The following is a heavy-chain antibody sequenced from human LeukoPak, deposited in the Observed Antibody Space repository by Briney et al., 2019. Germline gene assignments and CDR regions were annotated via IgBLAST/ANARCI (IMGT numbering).Heavy chain of an antibody. V-gene: IGHV3-23*01. CDR1: GITLSNYG. Sequence: GGSLRLSCAVSGITLSNYGMSWVRQAPGKGLEWVAGISGSGGSTYYADSVKGRFTVSGDNPKNTLYLQMNSLRAEDTAFYFCAKRGVVIRVILVGFHKEANYFDSWGQGALVTVSS. D-gene: IGHD3-22*01. J-gene: IGHJ4*02. CDR2: ISGSGGST. CDR3: AKRGVVIRVILVGFHKEANYFDS.